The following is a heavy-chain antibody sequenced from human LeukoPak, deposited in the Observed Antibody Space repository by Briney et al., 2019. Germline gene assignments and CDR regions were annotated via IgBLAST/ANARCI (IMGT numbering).Heavy chain of an antibody. J-gene: IGHJ4*02. V-gene: IGHV3-74*01. CDR3: ARVSSSSWWALDY. D-gene: IGHD6-13*01. CDR2: ISSDGSDT. Sequence: PGGSLRLSCAASGFTFSSYWMHWVRQAPGKGLVWVSRISSDGSDTTYADSVKGRFTISRDNAKKMLYLQMNGLRVDDTAVYYCARVSSSSWWALDYWGQGTLVTVSS. CDR1: GFTFSSYW.